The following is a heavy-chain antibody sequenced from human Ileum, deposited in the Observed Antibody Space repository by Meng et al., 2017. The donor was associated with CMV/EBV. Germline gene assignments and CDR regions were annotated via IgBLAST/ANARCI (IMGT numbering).Heavy chain of an antibody. CDR3: AWDNNGFYFGPY. CDR1: GFAFSDAG. CDR2: IKRNALGETP. V-gene: IGHV3-15*01. D-gene: IGHD3-22*01. Sequence: GFAFSDAGRSWFRRSLGKALKWICRIKRNALGETPEYAARVSGIFTISRDDSENKVYLQMNRLGTADTAVYYCAWDNNGFYFGPYWGQGTLVTVSS. J-gene: IGHJ4*02.